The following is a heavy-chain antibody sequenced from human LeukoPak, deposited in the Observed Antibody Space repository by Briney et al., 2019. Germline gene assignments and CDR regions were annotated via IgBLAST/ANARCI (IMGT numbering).Heavy chain of an antibody. V-gene: IGHV4-34*01. CDR2: INHSGST. CDR3: ARVRYSSSWWFDP. Sequence: PSETLSLTCAVYGGSFSGYYWSWIRQPPGKGLEWIGEINHSGSTYYNSSLKSRVTISVDTSKNQFSLKLSSVTAADTAVYYCARVRYSSSWWFDPWGQGTLVTVSS. D-gene: IGHD6-6*01. J-gene: IGHJ5*02. CDR1: GGSFSGYY.